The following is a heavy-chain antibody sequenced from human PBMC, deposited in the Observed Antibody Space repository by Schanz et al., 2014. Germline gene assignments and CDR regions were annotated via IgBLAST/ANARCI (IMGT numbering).Heavy chain of an antibody. V-gene: IGHV1-69*09. D-gene: IGHD5-12*01. J-gene: IGHJ3*02. CDR2: IIPILGIA. CDR1: GYPFTSDD. Sequence: QVQLVQSGAEVKKPGASVKVSCRASGYPFTSDDITWVRQAPGQGLEWMGRIIPILGIANYAQNFQGRVTITADKSTSTAYMELSSLRSDDTAVYYCARGGGPEDVFDIGGQGTILTVSS. CDR3: ARGGGPEDVFDI.